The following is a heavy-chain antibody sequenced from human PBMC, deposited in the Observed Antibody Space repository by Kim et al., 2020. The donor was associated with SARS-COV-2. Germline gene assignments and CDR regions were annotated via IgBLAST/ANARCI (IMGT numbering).Heavy chain of an antibody. CDR1: GGTFSSYA. CDR3: ARGITMAANWFDP. CDR2: IIPIFGTA. V-gene: IGHV1-69*13. Sequence: SVKVSCKASGGTFSSYAISWVRQAPGQGLEWMGGIIPIFGTANYAQKFQGRVTITADESTSTAYMELSSLRSEDTAVYYCARGITMAANWFDPWGQGTLVTVSS. D-gene: IGHD3-10*01. J-gene: IGHJ5*02.